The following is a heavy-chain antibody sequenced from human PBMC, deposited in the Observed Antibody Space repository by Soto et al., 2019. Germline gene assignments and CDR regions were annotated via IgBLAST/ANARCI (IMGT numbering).Heavy chain of an antibody. V-gene: IGHV4-39*01. CDR1: GGSISSGGYY. CDR3: ARQLHYGDYLGPLFDY. Sequence: PSETLSLTCTVSGGSISSGGYYWSWIRQHPGKGPEWIGYIYYSGSTYYNPSLKSRVTISVDTSKNQFSLKLSSVTAADTAVYYCARQLHYGDYLGPLFDYWGQGTLVTVSS. D-gene: IGHD4-17*01. J-gene: IGHJ4*02. CDR2: IYYSGST.